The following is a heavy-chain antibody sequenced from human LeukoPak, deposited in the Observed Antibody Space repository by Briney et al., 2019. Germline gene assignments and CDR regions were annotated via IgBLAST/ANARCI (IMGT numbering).Heavy chain of an antibody. Sequence: SETLSLTCTVSGGSISSYYWSWIRQPPGKGLEWIGYIYYSGSTNYNPSLKSRVTISVDTSKNQFSLKLSSVTAADTAVYYCARSLPPRIAVAGEMAWFDYWGQGTLVTVSS. CDR3: ARSLPPRIAVAGEMAWFDY. CDR1: GGSISSYY. V-gene: IGHV4-59*01. CDR2: IYYSGST. J-gene: IGHJ4*02. D-gene: IGHD6-19*01.